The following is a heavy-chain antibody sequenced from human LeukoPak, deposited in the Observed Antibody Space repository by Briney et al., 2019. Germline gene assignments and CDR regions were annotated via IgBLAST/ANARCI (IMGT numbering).Heavy chain of an antibody. D-gene: IGHD6-13*01. V-gene: IGHV1-2*02. CDR2: INPNSGGT. Sequence: ASVKVSCKASGYTLTDYYMHWVRQAPGQGLEWMGWINPNSGGTSYAQKFQGRVTMTRDTSISTAYMELSRLRSDDTAVYYCARDGGYSSSWADYWGQGTLVTVSS. CDR3: ARDGGYSSSWADY. J-gene: IGHJ4*02. CDR1: GYTLTDYY.